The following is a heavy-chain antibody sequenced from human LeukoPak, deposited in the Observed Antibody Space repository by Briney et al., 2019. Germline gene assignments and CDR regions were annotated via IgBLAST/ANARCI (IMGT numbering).Heavy chain of an antibody. CDR1: GYTFTSYG. CDR3: ARDSPYYDFWSGYYTGHWFDP. J-gene: IGHJ5*02. Sequence: ASVKVSCKASGYTFTSYGISWVRQAPGQGLEWMGWISAYNGNTNYAQKLQGRITMTTDTSTSTAYMELRSLRSDDTAVYYCARDSPYYDFWSGYYTGHWFDPWGQGTLVTVSS. CDR2: ISAYNGNT. V-gene: IGHV1-18*01. D-gene: IGHD3-3*01.